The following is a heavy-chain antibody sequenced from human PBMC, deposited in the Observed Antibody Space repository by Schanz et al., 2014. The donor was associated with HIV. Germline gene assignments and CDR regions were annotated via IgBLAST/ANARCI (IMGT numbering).Heavy chain of an antibody. CDR2: ISYDGRNK. D-gene: IGHD6-6*01. V-gene: IGHV3-30*18. CDR1: GFTFSNYG. CDR3: AKGWRGYSISSLVDY. Sequence: GQLVESGGGLVQPGGSLRLSCAASGFTFSNYGMHWVRQAPGKGLEWVSVISYDGRNKLYADSVKGRFTISRDNSKNTVYLQAKSLRPEDTAVYYCAKGWRGYSISSLVDYWGQGSLVTVSS. J-gene: IGHJ4*02.